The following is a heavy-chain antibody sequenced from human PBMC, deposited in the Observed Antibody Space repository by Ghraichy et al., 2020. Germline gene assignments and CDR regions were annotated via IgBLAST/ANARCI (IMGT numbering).Heavy chain of an antibody. CDR1: GGSFSGYY. CDR2: INHSGST. J-gene: IGHJ4*02. D-gene: IGHD6-13*01. V-gene: IGHV4-34*01. Sequence: SETLSLTCAVYGGSFSGYYWSWIRQPPGKGLEWIGEINHSGSTNYNPSLKSRVTISVDTSKNQFSLKLSSVTAADTAVYYCASIAAAGWYYFDYWGQGTLVTVSS. CDR3: ASIAAAGWYYFDY.